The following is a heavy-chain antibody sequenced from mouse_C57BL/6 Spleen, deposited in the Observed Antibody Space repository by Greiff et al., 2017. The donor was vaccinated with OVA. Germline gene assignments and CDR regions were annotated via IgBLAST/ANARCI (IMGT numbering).Heavy chain of an antibody. CDR3: ARRDYYGSSYEDYYAMDY. J-gene: IGHJ4*01. V-gene: IGHV1-78*01. CDR1: GYTFTDHT. CDR2: IYPRDGST. Sequence: VQLQQSDAELVKPGASVKISCKVSGYTFTDHTIHWMKQRPEQGLEWIGYIYPRDGSTKYNEKFKGKATLTEDKSSSTAYMQLNSLTSEDSAVYFCARRDYYGSSYEDYYAMDYWGQGTSVTVSS. D-gene: IGHD1-1*01.